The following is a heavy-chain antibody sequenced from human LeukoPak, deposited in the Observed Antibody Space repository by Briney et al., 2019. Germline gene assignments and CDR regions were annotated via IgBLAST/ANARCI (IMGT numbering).Heavy chain of an antibody. D-gene: IGHD3-22*01. J-gene: IGHJ4*02. V-gene: IGHV3-48*01. CDR1: GFTFSSYS. Sequence: GGSLRLSCAASGFTFSSYSMNWVRQAPGKGLEWVSYISSSSSTIYYADSVKGRFTISRDNAKNSLYLQMNSLRPDDTAIYFCARQEARNYYYEGLDYWGQGNLVTVSS. CDR3: ARQEARNYYYEGLDY. CDR2: ISSSSSTI.